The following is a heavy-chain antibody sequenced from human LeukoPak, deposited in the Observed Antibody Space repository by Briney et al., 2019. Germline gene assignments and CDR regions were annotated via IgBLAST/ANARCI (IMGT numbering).Heavy chain of an antibody. V-gene: IGHV1-69*13. J-gene: IGHJ4*02. CDR2: IIPIFGTA. D-gene: IGHD1-7*01. Sequence: ASVKDSCKASGGTFSSYAISWVRQAPGQGLEWMGGIIPIFGTANYAQKFQGRVTITADESTSTAYMELSSLRSEDTAVYYCARSWNYYYFDYWGQGTLVTVSS. CDR3: ARSWNYYYFDY. CDR1: GGTFSSYA.